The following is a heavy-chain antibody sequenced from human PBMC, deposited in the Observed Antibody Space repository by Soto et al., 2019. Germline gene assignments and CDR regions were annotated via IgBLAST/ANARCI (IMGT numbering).Heavy chain of an antibody. V-gene: IGHV4-34*01. CDR2: INHSGST. Sequence: PSETLSLTCAVYGGTCIGYYWSWIRQPPGKGLEWIGEINHSGSTNYNPSLKSRVTISVDTSKNQFSLKLSSVTAADTAVYYCARAPYYYDSSGYYPNWFDPWGQGTLVTVSS. CDR3: ARAPYYYDSSGYYPNWFDP. J-gene: IGHJ5*02. CDR1: GGTCIGYY. D-gene: IGHD3-22*01.